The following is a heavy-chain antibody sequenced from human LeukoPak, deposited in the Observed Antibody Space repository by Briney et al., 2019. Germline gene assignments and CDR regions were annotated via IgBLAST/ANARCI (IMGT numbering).Heavy chain of an antibody. D-gene: IGHD6-25*01. CDR1: DRSLPAYY. CDR2: INHSGSS. CDR3: TVKMGAAAGLTVTAFFDY. Sequence: SETLSLTGGVLDRSLPAYYGSSIRLPPGKGLEWIGEINHSGSSNYNPSLKSRVTISVDTSKNQFSLNLSSVTAADTAVYYCTVKMGAAAGLTVTAFFDYWGQGTLVTVSS. V-gene: IGHV4-34*01. J-gene: IGHJ4*02.